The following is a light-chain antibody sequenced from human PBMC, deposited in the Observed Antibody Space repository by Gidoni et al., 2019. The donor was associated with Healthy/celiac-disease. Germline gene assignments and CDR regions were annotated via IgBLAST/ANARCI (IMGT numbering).Light chain of an antibody. J-gene: IGKJ2*01. CDR2: GAS. V-gene: IGKV3-15*01. CDR3: QQHNYWPYI. CDR1: QSVSSN. Sequence: EIVMTQSPATLSVSPGERATRSCRASQSVSSNLACYQQQPGQAPRRLIYGASTRVTGIPARFSSGGSGTKFTLTIISLQSEDFSVYYCQQHNYWPYIFGQGTKLEIK.